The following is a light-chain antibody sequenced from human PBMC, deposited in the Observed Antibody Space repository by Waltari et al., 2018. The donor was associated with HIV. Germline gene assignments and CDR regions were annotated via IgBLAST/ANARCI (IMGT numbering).Light chain of an antibody. CDR3: QSYDTSLSAVV. CDR2: GNN. V-gene: IGLV1-40*01. CDR1: SSNIGAGYD. J-gene: IGLJ2*01. Sequence: QSVLTQPPSVSGAPGQSVTVSCTGSSSNIGAGYDVHWYQQLPGSAPKLLIFGNNNRPSGVTDRISGSKSGSSASLAVTGLQAEDEAEYYCQSYDTSLSAVVFGGGTKLTVL.